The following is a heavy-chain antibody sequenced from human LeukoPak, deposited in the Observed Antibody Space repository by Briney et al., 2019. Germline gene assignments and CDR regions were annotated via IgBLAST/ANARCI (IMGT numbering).Heavy chain of an antibody. J-gene: IGHJ4*02. CDR3: AKYTSGTSYRGLDQ. D-gene: IGHD3-10*01. CDR2: IIGSAVNT. Sequence: GGSLRLSCGASGLTVSNYAMSWVRQAPGKGLEWVSTIIGSAVNTYYADSVKGRFTISRDDSKNTVYLQMNSLGAEDTAVYSCAKYTSGTSYRGLDQWGQGTLVTVSS. V-gene: IGHV3-23*01. CDR1: GLTVSNYA.